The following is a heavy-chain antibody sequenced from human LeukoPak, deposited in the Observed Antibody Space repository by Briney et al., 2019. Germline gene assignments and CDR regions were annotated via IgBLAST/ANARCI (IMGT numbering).Heavy chain of an antibody. CDR3: ARVPPGGYCSGGSCLDEGY. CDR1: GGSISSYY. D-gene: IGHD2-15*01. Sequence: SETLSLTCTVSGGSISSYYWSWIRQPAGKGLEWIGRIYTSGSTYYNPSLKSRVTISVDTSKNQFSLKLSSVTAADTAVYYCARVPPGGYCSGGSCLDEGYWGQGTLVTVSS. CDR2: IYTSGST. J-gene: IGHJ4*02. V-gene: IGHV4-4*07.